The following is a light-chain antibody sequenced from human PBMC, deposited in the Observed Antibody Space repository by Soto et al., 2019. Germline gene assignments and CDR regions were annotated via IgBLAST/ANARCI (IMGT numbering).Light chain of an antibody. CDR3: SSYTSSSTQI. CDR2: DVS. V-gene: IGLV2-14*01. Sequence: QSALTQPASVSGSPGQSITISCTGTSSDVGAYNYVSWYQQHPGKAPKLMIYDVSNQPSGLSNRFSGSKSGNTASLTIFGLQAEDEADYYCSSYTSSSTQIFGGGTKLTVL. CDR1: SSDVGAYNY. J-gene: IGLJ2*01.